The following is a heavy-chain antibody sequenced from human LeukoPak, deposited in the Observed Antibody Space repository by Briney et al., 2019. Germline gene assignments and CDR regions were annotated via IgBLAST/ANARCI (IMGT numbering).Heavy chain of an antibody. CDR1: GLTFSSYA. CDR2: TSYDGSNK. V-gene: IGHV3-30*09. CDR3: AKDHDIAVVVAATISGGFDY. Sequence: GRSLRLSCAPSGLTFSSYAMHCVRQAPGKRLEWGAVTSYDGSNKYYADSVKGRFAISRDNSKNTLYLQMNSLRAEDTAVYYCAKDHDIAVVVAATISGGFDYWGQGTLVTVSS. J-gene: IGHJ4*02. D-gene: IGHD2-15*01.